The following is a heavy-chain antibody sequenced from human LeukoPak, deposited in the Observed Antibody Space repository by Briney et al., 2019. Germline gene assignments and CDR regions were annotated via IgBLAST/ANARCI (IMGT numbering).Heavy chain of an antibody. CDR2: INHGGST. CDR3: ARGPASGSDFAWFDS. CDR1: GGSLSNYY. J-gene: IGHJ5*01. Sequence: PSETLSLTCAVYGGSLSNYYWSRIRQSPGKGLEWTGEINHGGSTKFNPSLKSRVTILVDMSRSQFSLQLNSVTAADTAVYYCARGPASGSDFAWFDSWGQGTLVTVSS. V-gene: IGHV4-34*01. D-gene: IGHD3-10*01.